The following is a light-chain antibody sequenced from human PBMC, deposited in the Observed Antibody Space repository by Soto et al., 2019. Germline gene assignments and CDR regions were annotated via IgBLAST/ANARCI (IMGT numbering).Light chain of an antibody. Sequence: EIVMTQSPATLSVSPGERATLSCRASQSVSSNLAWYQQKPGQAPRLLSYGSSTRATGIPARFSGSGSGTEFTLTISSVESEHSAAYYYQQYNNWPPITFGQGTRLEIK. V-gene: IGKV3-15*01. J-gene: IGKJ5*01. CDR2: GSS. CDR3: QQYNNWPPIT. CDR1: QSVSSN.